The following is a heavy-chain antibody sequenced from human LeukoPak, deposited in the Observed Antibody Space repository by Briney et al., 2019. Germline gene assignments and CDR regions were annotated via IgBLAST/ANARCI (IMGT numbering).Heavy chain of an antibody. J-gene: IGHJ4*02. CDR1: GFTFSSYA. CDR3: AKGNVIAAAGKVGFDY. D-gene: IGHD6-13*01. V-gene: IGHV3-30*04. CDR2: ISYDGSNK. Sequence: GGSLRLSCAASGFTFSSYAMHWVRQAPGKGLEWVAVISYDGSNKYYADSVKGRFTISRDNSKNTLYLQMNSLRAEDTAVYYCAKGNVIAAAGKVGFDYWGQGTLVTVSS.